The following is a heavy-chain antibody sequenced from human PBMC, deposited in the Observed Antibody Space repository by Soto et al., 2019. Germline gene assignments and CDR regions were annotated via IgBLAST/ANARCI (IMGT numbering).Heavy chain of an antibody. CDR3: ARQPGAFGTAYYFDY. CDR1: GGSISSYY. J-gene: IGHJ4*02. CDR2: IYYSGST. V-gene: IGHV4-59*01. D-gene: IGHD3-3*01. Sequence: SETLSLTCTVSGGSISSYYWSWIRQPPGKGLEWIGYIYYSGSTNYNPSLKSRVTISVDTSKNQFSLKLSSVTAADTAVYYCARQPGAFGTAYYFDYWGQGILVTVSS.